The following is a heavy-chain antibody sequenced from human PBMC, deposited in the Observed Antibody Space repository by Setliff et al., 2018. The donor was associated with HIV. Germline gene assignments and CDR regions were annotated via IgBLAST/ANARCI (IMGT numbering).Heavy chain of an antibody. J-gene: IGHJ6*03. D-gene: IGHD3-22*01. CDR3: ARAIDYSDVVYFYYMDV. V-gene: IGHV4-59*01. CDR2: ISYSGTT. Sequence: RDPPGKGLQWIGYISYSGTTDYNPSLKSRVTISLDKSENQLSLRLTSVTAADTAVYYCARAIDYSDVVYFYYMDVWGKGITVTVSS.